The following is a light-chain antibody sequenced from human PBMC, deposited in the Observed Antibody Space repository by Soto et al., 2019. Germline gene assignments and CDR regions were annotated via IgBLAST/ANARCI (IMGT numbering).Light chain of an antibody. V-gene: IGLV1-44*01. CDR2: GND. CDR3: AAWHDGRDVHFV. J-gene: IGLJ1*01. Sequence: QSVLTQPPSASGTPGQRVTISCSGSASNIGANYVSWYQQLPGAAPRLLIYGNDLRPSGVPDRFSAFKSGTSASLAISALRSEDEAEYFCAAWHDGRDVHFVFGSGTKVTVL. CDR1: ASNIGANY.